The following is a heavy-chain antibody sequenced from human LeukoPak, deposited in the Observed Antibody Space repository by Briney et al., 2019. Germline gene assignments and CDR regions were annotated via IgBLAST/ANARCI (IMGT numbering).Heavy chain of an antibody. Sequence: PGGSLRLSCAASEFAFSSYWMSWVRQAPGKGLEWVATIKRDGSDTYYVDSVKGRFTISRDNAKTSLYLQLNSLRAEDTAVYYCARDANYYDSRGENYFNCWGQGTLATVSS. D-gene: IGHD3-22*01. V-gene: IGHV3-7*01. CDR2: IKRDGSDT. J-gene: IGHJ4*02. CDR1: EFAFSSYW. CDR3: ARDANYYDSRGENYFNC.